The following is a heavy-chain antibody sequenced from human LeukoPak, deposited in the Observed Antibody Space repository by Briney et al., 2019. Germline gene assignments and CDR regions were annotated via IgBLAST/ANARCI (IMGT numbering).Heavy chain of an antibody. CDR2: IHPHGIF. D-gene: IGHD5-24*01. CDR3: ARGRDRSKAGDL. CDR1: GGSCDDYY. Sequence: PSETLSLTCAVHGGSCDDYYCSWIRQPPGKGLEWIGEIHPHGIFYYNSSVVSRVTISIDTSKTQFSLRLTSVTAADTAFYYCARGRDRSKAGDLWGQGSLVTVSS. J-gene: IGHJ5*02. V-gene: IGHV4-34*01.